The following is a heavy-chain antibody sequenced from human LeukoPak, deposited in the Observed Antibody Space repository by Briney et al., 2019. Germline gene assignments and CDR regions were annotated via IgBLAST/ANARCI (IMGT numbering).Heavy chain of an antibody. V-gene: IGHV1-69*01. J-gene: IGHJ4*02. CDR1: GGTFSSYA. CDR2: IIPIFGTA. Sequence: SVKVSCKASGGTFSSYAISWVRQAPGQGLEWMGGIIPIFGTANYAQKFQRRVTITADESTSTAYMELSSLRSEDTAVYYCARVGDYGDYFDYWGQGTLVTVSS. CDR3: ARVGDYGDYFDY. D-gene: IGHD4-17*01.